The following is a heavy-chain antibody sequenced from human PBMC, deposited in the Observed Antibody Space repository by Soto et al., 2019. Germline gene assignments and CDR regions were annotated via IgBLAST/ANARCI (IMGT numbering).Heavy chain of an antibody. CDR1: GFTFSSYA. D-gene: IGHD6-13*01. J-gene: IGHJ6*01. CDR2: ISYDGSNK. V-gene: IGHV3-30*04. CDR3: ARETKYSSSWYYYYYGMDV. Sequence: GGSLRLSCAASGFTFSSYAMHWVRQAPGKGLEWVAVISYDGSNKYYADSVKGRFTISRDNSKNTLYLQMNSLRAEDTAVYYCARETKYSSSWYYYYYGMDVWGQGTTVTVSS.